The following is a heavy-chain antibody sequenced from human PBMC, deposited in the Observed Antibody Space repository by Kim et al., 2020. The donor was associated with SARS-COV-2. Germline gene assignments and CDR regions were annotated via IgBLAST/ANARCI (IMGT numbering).Heavy chain of an antibody. D-gene: IGHD2-15*01. J-gene: IGHJ4*02. Sequence: YYNPSLKSRVTISVDTSKNQFSLKLSSVTAADTAVYYCAGVVAATNYFDYWGQGTLVTVSS. CDR3: AGVVAATNYFDY. V-gene: IGHV4-31*02.